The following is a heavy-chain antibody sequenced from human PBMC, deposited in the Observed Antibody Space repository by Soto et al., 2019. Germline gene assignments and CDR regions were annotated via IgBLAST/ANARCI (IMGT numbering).Heavy chain of an antibody. CDR1: GFTFRSFT. CDR2: ISSNSAYI. J-gene: IGHJ5*02. D-gene: IGHD6-13*01. CDR3: TRDASRDSSARGWFDP. Sequence: GGSLRLSCAASGFTFRSFTMNWVRQAPGKGLEWVSTISSNSAYIYYTDALRGRFTISRDNAKNSLRLQMNSLRAEDTAVYYCTRDASRDSSARGWFDPWGPGTLVTVSS. V-gene: IGHV3-21*01.